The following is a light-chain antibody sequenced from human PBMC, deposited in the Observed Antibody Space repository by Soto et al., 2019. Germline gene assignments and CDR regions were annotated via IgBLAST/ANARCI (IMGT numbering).Light chain of an antibody. Sequence: EIVLTQSSGTLSLSPGERATLSCRASQSVSSSYLAWYQQKPGQAPRLLIYGASSRATGIPDRFNGSGSGTDFTLTISRLEPEDFEVYYCQQYGSSPGTFGQGTKVDIK. CDR3: QQYGSSPGT. J-gene: IGKJ1*01. CDR2: GAS. CDR1: QSVSSSY. V-gene: IGKV3-20*01.